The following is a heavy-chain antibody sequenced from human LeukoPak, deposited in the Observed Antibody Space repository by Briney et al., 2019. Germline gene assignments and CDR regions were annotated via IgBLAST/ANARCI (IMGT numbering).Heavy chain of an antibody. J-gene: IGHJ3*02. Sequence: SETLSLTCTVSGGSISSYYWSWIRQPPGKELEWIGYIYYSGSTNYNPSLKSRVTISVVTSKNQFSLKLSSVTAADTAVYYCARRGITIFGVGPDAFDIWGQGTMVTVSS. CDR2: IYYSGST. CDR3: ARRGITIFGVGPDAFDI. CDR1: GGSISSYY. V-gene: IGHV4-59*01. D-gene: IGHD3-3*01.